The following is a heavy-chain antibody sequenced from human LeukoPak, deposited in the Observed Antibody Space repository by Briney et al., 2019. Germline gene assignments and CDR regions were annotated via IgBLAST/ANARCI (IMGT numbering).Heavy chain of an antibody. V-gene: IGHV4-4*07. D-gene: IGHD4-17*01. CDR3: ARDSTVTTGRRYWYFDL. Sequence: SETLSLTCTVSGGSISSYYWSWIRQPAGKGLEWIGRIYTSGSTNYNPPLKSRVTMSVDTSKNQFSLKLSSVTAADTAVYYCARDSTVTTGRRYWYFDLWGRGTLVTVSS. CDR1: GGSISSYY. J-gene: IGHJ2*01. CDR2: IYTSGST.